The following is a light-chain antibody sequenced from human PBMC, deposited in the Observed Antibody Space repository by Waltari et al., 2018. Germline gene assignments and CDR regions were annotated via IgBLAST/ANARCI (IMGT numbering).Light chain of an antibody. Sequence: LPCRASQSVSSQLAWYQQKPGQSPRLLIYEASNRTPGTPARFSGSGSGTDFTLTISSLEPEDFAVYYCQQRTNWPTFGQGTKVEI. CDR2: EAS. V-gene: IGKV3-11*01. CDR1: QSVSSQ. J-gene: IGKJ2*01. CDR3: QQRTNWPT.